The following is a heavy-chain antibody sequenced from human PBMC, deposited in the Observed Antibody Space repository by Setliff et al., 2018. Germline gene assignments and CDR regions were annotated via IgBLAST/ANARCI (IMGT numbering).Heavy chain of an antibody. J-gene: IGHJ4*02. V-gene: IGHV3-64*02. Sequence: PGESLKISCAASGFIFSSYAMVWVRQAPGKGLEYVSAISSNGGNIYYADSVKGRFTISRDNAKNSLYLQMNSLRAEDTAVYYCARDGGEYWGQGTLVTVSS. D-gene: IGHD3-16*01. CDR3: ARDGGEY. CDR2: ISSNGGNI. CDR1: GFIFSSYA.